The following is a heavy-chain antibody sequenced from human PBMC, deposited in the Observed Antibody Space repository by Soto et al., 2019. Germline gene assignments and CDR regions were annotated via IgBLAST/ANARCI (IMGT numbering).Heavy chain of an antibody. J-gene: IGHJ4*02. CDR1: GFTFSSYG. D-gene: IGHD3-22*01. V-gene: IGHV3-30*18. Sequence: GGSLRLSCAASGFTFSSYGMHWVRQAPGKGLEWVAVISYDGSNKYYADSVKGRFTISRDNSKNTLYLQMNSLRAEDTAVYYCAKEMAQDYYYDSSGYYPFDYWGQGTLVTVSS. CDR3: AKEMAQDYYYDSSGYYPFDY. CDR2: ISYDGSNK.